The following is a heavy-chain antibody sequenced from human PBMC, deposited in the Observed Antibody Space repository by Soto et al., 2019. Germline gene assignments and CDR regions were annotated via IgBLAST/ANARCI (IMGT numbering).Heavy chain of an antibody. D-gene: IGHD6-19*01. Sequence: SETLSLSCSVSGGSISGSYWSFIRQSPGKGLEWLGYVYYTGSTNYSPSLRSRVSISVDTSKNEFSLRLSSVTAADTAVYFCARRVAVPGAHIDYWGKGLQVTVFS. CDR1: GGSISGSY. CDR2: VYYTGST. J-gene: IGHJ4*02. CDR3: ARRVAVPGAHIDY. V-gene: IGHV4-59*01.